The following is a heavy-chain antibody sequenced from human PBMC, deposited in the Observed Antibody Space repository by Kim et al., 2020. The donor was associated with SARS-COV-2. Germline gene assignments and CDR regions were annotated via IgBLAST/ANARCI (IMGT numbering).Heavy chain of an antibody. J-gene: IGHJ5*01. Sequence: SETLSLTCTVSGGSITSDDYYWSWIRQTPGKGLEWIGYTHYSGSTYYSPSLKSRVTMSIDTSKSQFSLKLSSVTAADTAVYYCARGYGSTTSCFTWGNW. V-gene: IGHV4-30-4*01. D-gene: IGHD2-2*02. CDR2: THYSGST. CDR3: ARGYGSTTSCFTWGNW. CDR1: GGSITSDDYY.